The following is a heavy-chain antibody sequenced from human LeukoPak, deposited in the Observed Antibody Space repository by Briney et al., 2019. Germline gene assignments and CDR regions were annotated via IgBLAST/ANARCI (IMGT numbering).Heavy chain of an antibody. V-gene: IGHV3-30-3*01. CDR3: ARDRSPYYYYGMDV. J-gene: IGHJ6*02. Sequence: GGSLRLSCAVSGFTFSSYAMHWVRQAPGKGLEWVAVISYDGSNKYYADSVKGRFTISRDNPKNTLYLQMNSLRAEDTAVYHCARDRSPYYYYGMDVWGQGTTVTVSS. CDR1: GFTFSSYA. D-gene: IGHD1-14*01. CDR2: ISYDGSNK.